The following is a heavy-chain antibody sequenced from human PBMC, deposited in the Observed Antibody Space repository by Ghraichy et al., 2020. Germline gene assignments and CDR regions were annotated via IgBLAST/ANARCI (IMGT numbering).Heavy chain of an antibody. CDR3: ARGDYVGFGYYYGMDV. CDR2: ISSSSSTI. V-gene: IGHV3-48*01. CDR1: GFTFSSYS. Sequence: GESLNISCAASGFTFSSYSMNWVRQAPGKGLEWVSYISSSSSTIYYADSVKGRFTISRDNAKNSLYLQMNSLRAEDTAVYYCARGDYVGFGYYYGMDVWGQGTTVTVSS. D-gene: IGHD4-17*01. J-gene: IGHJ6*02.